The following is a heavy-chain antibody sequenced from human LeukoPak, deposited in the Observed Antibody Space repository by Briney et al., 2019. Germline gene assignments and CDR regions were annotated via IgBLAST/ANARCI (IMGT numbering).Heavy chain of an antibody. CDR1: GFTFSDYG. V-gene: IGHV3-30*18. J-gene: IGHJ4*02. CDR3: AKDVERLDYFDY. D-gene: IGHD3-9*01. CDR2: MSYEGTNK. Sequence: GGSLRLSCAASGFTFSDYGMHWVRQAPGKGLEWVAVMSYEGTNKYYADSVKGRFTISRDNSKNTLYLQMNSLRAEDTAVYYCAKDVERLDYFDYCGPGTLVTVSS.